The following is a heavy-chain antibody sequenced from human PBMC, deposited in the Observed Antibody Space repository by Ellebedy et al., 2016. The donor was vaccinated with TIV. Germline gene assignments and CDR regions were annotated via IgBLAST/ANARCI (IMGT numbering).Heavy chain of an antibody. CDR1: GFTLADHG. Sequence: GESLKISCSVSGFTLADHGMSWVRQVPGKGLEWVSGINWHGGSTGYADSVQGRFTIYKDNAKNSVYLEMNSLRVEDTALYYCARGYSYGGFYYGMEVWGQGTTVIVSS. D-gene: IGHD1-26*01. CDR3: ARGYSYGGFYYGMEV. V-gene: IGHV3-20*04. CDR2: INWHGGST. J-gene: IGHJ6*02.